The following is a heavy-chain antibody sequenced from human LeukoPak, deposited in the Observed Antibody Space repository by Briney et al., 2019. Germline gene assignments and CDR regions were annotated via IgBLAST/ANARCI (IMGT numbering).Heavy chain of an antibody. J-gene: IGHJ4*02. Sequence: GGSLRLSCAASGCTFSSFGMSWVCQAPGKGLEGVSAISGSRVSTYYADSVKGRFTISRHNAKNSLYLQMHSLSAEDTGVYYCARDGDPYCSGGSCAFLNYWGQGTLITVSS. V-gene: IGHV3-23*01. D-gene: IGHD2-15*01. CDR2: ISGSRVST. CDR3: ARDGDPYCSGGSCAFLNY. CDR1: GCTFSSFG.